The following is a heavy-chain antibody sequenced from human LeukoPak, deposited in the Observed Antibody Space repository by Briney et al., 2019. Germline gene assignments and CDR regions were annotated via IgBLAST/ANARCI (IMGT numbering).Heavy chain of an antibody. D-gene: IGHD1-7*01. CDR3: ARNYSLDV. V-gene: IGHV4-59*01. J-gene: IGHJ6*02. CDR2: IYYSGST. CDR1: GGSISSYC. Sequence: SETLSLTCTVSGGSISSYCWSWIRQPPGKGLEWIGYIYYSGSTNYNPSLKSRVTISVDTSKNQFSLKLSSVTAADTAVYYCARNYSLDVWGQGTTVTVSS.